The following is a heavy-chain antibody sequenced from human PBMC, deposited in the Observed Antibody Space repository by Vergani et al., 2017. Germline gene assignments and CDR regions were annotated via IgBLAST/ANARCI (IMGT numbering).Heavy chain of an antibody. Sequence: QVQLVQSGAEVQKPGASVKLSCKASGYSFTTYDINWVRQALGHGLEWVGWINPNSGNTGYARRFEGRVTITRDTAISTAYMDLSGLYSDDTAVYYCTRGLPRTLTTETYYFDDWGQGTLVSVSP. CDR3: TRGLPRTLTTETYYFDD. CDR2: INPNSGNT. J-gene: IGHJ4*02. D-gene: IGHD1-14*01. V-gene: IGHV1-8*03. CDR1: GYSFTTYD.